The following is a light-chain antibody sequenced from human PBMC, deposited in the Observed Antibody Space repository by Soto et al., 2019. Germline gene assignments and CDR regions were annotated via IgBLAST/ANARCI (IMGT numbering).Light chain of an antibody. CDR3: QQYGSSNT. J-gene: IGKJ2*01. V-gene: IGKV3-11*01. CDR2: DAS. Sequence: EIVLTQSPATVSLSPGESATLSCRASQNVHSFLAWYQQRPGQAPRLLIYDASFRATGIPARFSGSGSGTDFTLTITSLEPEDFAVYYCQQYGSSNTFGQGTKLEIK. CDR1: QNVHSF.